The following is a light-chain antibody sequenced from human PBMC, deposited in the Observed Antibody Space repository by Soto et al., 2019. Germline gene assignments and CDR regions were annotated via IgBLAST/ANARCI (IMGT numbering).Light chain of an antibody. CDR3: SSYSSSSTLVV. CDR1: SSDVGGYNY. V-gene: IGLV2-14*01. J-gene: IGLJ2*01. Sequence: QSALTQPASVSGSPGQSITISCTGTSSDVGGYNYVSWYQQHPGKAPKLMIYEVSNWPSGVSNRFSGSKSGNTASLTISGLQAEDEADYYCSSYSSSSTLVVFGGGTNLTVL. CDR2: EVS.